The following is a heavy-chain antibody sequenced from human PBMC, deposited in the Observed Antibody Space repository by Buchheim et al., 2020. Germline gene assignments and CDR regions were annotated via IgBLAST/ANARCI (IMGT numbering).Heavy chain of an antibody. Sequence: EVLLLESGGGLVQPGGSLRLSCAASRFTFSSYAMSWVRQAPGKGLEWVSTVSGSGVTADYADSVKGRFTISRDNPKNRLYLQMNSLRAEDTAIYYCAKSADFYSYYMDVWGKGTT. CDR1: RFTFSSYA. D-gene: IGHD2-15*01. CDR3: AKSADFYSYYMDV. V-gene: IGHV3-23*01. CDR2: VSGSGVTA. J-gene: IGHJ6*03.